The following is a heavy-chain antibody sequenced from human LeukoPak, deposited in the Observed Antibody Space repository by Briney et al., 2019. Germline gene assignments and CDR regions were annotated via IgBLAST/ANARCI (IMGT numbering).Heavy chain of an antibody. CDR1: GFTFSIYL. D-gene: IGHD6-25*01. J-gene: IGHJ4*02. CDR3: ARRGGYGMNY. CDR2: INSYGRST. V-gene: IGHV3-74*01. Sequence: GGSLRLSYSASGFTFSIYLMLGVRQPPGKGLVGVSRINSYGRSTIYADSVKGRFNISRDNAKNTLYLQMNSLRAEDTAVYYCARRGGYGMNYWGQGTLVTVSS.